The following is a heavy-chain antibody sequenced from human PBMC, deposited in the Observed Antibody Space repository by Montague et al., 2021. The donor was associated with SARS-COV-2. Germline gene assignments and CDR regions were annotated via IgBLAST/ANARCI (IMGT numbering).Heavy chain of an antibody. Sequence: SETLSLTCAVSDGSISGPNWWNWVRHPPGKGLEWVGVVNQSGTTIYNPSVKSGVTISEDTYKNQFSLRLNSVTAADTAVYYCARGRRPVVVPGAGPAGRAFDYWGQGTMVTVSS. V-gene: IGHV4-4*02. CDR1: DGSISGPNW. D-gene: IGHD2-2*01. CDR3: ARGRRPVVVPGAGPAGRAFDY. J-gene: IGHJ4*03. CDR2: VNQSGTT.